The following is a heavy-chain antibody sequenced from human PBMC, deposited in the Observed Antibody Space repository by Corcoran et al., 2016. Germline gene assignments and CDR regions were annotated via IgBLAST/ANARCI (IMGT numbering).Heavy chain of an antibody. J-gene: IGHJ4*02. CDR3: AKQKNSPYYFDY. CDR2: ISYDGSNK. Sequence: QVQLVESGGGVVQPGRSLRLSCAASGFTFSSYGMHWVRQAPGKGLEWVAVISYDGSNKYYADSVKGRFTISRDNSKNTLYLQMNSLRAEDTAVYYCAKQKNSPYYFDYWGQGTLVTVSS. CDR1: GFTFSSYG. V-gene: IGHV3-30*18.